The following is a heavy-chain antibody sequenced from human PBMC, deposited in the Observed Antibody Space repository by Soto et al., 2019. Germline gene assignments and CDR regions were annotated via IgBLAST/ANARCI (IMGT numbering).Heavy chain of an antibody. CDR2: ISWNSGSI. Sequence: GGSLRLSCAASGFTLDDYAMHWVRQASGKGLEWVSGISWNSGSIGYADSVKGRFTISRDNAKNSLYLQMNSLRAEDTALYYCAKDFYYEYIWGSYRYDAFDIWGQGIMVTV. D-gene: IGHD3-16*02. CDR1: GFTLDDYA. V-gene: IGHV3-9*01. J-gene: IGHJ3*02. CDR3: AKDFYYEYIWGSYRYDAFDI.